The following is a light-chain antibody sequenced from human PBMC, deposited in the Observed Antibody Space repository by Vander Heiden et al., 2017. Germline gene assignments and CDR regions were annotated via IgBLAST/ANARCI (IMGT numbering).Light chain of an antibody. J-gene: IGLJ2*01. CDR3: SSYAGRNNVV. Sequence: QSPLTQPPSASGSPGQSVTISCTGTSSDVGGYNYVSWYQQHPGKAPKLIVYDVSERPSGVPDRFSGSKSGNTASLTVSGLQAEDEADYYCSSYAGRNNVVFGGGTKLTVL. CDR1: SSDVGGYNY. CDR2: DVS. V-gene: IGLV2-8*01.